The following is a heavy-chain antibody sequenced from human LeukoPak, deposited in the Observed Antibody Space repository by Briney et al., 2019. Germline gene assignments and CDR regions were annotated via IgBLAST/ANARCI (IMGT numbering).Heavy chain of an antibody. D-gene: IGHD3-22*01. CDR1: GITFSDYY. CDR3: ASDSSAYCLFDY. CDR2: ISSSGSTI. V-gene: IGHV3-11*01. J-gene: IGHJ4*02. Sequence: GGSLRLSCAASGITFSDYYMSWIRQAPGKGLEWVAYISSSGSTIYYADSVKGRFTISRDSAKNSLYLQMNSLRAEDTAVYYCASDSSAYCLFDYWGQGTLVTVSS.